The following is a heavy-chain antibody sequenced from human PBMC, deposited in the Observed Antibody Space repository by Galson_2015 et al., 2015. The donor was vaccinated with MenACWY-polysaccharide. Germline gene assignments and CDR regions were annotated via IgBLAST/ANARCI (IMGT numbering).Heavy chain of an antibody. CDR3: AKDLGSGSYWTSGYYSGMDV. V-gene: IGHV1-58*01. J-gene: IGHJ6*02. D-gene: IGHD3-10*01. Sequence: SVKVSCKASGFTLTSSAVQWVRQARGQRLEWIGWIVVGSGKTKYAQKFQERVTITRDMSTSTAYMELRSLRSEDTAIYYCAKDLGSGSYWTSGYYSGMDVWGQGTTVTVSS. CDR1: GFTLTSSA. CDR2: IVVGSGKT.